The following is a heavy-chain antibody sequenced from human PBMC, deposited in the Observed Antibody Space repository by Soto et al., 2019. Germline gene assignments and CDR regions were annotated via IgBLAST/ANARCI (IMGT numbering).Heavy chain of an antibody. CDR2: ISPFNGNT. J-gene: IGHJ5*02. D-gene: IGHD2-21*02. V-gene: IGHV1-18*01. Sequence: QIQLVQSGGEVKKPGASVRVSCKASGYTFTSYGISWVRQAPGQVFEWLGWISPFNGNTNYAQNLQGRVAMTTDSSTSTAYMDLRSLKSDDTAVYYCVRGDYWFDTWGQGTLVSVSS. CDR3: VRGDYWFDT. CDR1: GYTFTSYG.